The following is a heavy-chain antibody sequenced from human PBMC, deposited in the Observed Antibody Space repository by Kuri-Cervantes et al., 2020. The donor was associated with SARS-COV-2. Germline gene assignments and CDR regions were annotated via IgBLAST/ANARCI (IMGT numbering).Heavy chain of an antibody. CDR1: GGSISSSSYY. CDR3: ARLAIFGVVTDWDYYFDY. Sequence: SETLSLTGTVSGGSISSSSYYWGWIRQPPGKGLEWIGSIYHSGSTYYNPSLKIRVTISVDRSKTQFSLKLCSVTAADTAVYYCARLAIFGVVTDWDYYFDYWGQGTLVTVSS. J-gene: IGHJ4*02. V-gene: IGHV4-39*07. CDR2: IYHSGST. D-gene: IGHD3-3*01.